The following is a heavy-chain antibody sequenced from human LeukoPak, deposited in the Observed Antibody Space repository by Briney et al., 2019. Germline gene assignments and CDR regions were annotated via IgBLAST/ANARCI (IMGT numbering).Heavy chain of an antibody. CDR2: IFHNGKT. V-gene: IGHV4-39*07. J-gene: IGHJ4*02. CDR1: GGSVSTSDYY. Sequence: SETLSLTCTVSGGSVSTSDYYWGWIRQTPGKGLEWIGDIFHNGKTNYNPSLKGRVTISIDTSNNQFSLRLPSVTAADTAVYYCARIDSWGQGTLVTVSS. CDR3: ARIDS.